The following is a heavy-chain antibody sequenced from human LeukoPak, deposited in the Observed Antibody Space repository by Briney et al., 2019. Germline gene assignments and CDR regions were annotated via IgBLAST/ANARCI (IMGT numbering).Heavy chain of an antibody. CDR3: AREDVVLVDAVRYFYYGMDV. J-gene: IGHJ6*02. Sequence: ASVKVSCKASGYNFISYYMHWVRQATGQGLEWMGIINPSGGSTSYAQKVQDRVTMTRYTSTSTVYMELSSLKSEDTAVYYCAREDVVLVDAVRYFYYGMDVWGQGTTVTVSS. D-gene: IGHD2-8*01. V-gene: IGHV1-46*01. CDR2: INPSGGST. CDR1: GYNFISYY.